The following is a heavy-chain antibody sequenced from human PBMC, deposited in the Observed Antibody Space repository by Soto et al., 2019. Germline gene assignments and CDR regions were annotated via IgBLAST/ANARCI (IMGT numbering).Heavy chain of an antibody. V-gene: IGHV4-31*03. CDR2: IFFSGNT. CDR1: GGSILNGGHY. J-gene: IGHJ4*02. D-gene: IGHD4-17*01. Sequence: QVQLQESGPGLLKPSQTLSLTCTVSGGSILNGGHYWTWIRQHPGKGLEWIGRIFFSGNTHDNPALKIRLTFSLDTAKNQFSLKLTSVTAADTAIYYCARNNYGGMVDFWGPGTLVTVSS. CDR3: ARNNYGGMVDF.